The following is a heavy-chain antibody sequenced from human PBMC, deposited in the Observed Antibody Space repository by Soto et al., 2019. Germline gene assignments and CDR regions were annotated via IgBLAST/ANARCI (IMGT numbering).Heavy chain of an antibody. Sequence: WSGIKQPPRKSLEWIECIYHGGTTYYSPSLKCRGTISVDRSKNQFSLKLSSVTPADTAVYYCARFFYVSSRIFFSQAEDGIRHL. J-gene: IGHJ2*01. V-gene: IGHV4-30-2*01. D-gene: IGHD3-9*01. CDR3: ARFFYVSSRIFFSQAEDGIRHL. CDR2: IYHGGTT.